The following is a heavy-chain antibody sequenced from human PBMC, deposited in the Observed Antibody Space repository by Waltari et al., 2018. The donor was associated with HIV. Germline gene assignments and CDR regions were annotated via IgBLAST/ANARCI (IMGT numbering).Heavy chain of an antibody. CDR3: ARTGVTTPITGGDY. CDR2: IKQDGSEK. J-gene: IGHJ4*02. D-gene: IGHD1-26*01. V-gene: IGHV3-7*01. CDR1: GFTFSSYW. Sequence: EVQLVESGGGLVQPGGSLRLSCAASGFTFSSYWMSWVRQAQGKGLEWVANIKQDGSEKYYVDSVKGRFTISRDNAKNSLYLQMNSLRAEDTAVYYCARTGVTTPITGGDYWGQGTLVTVSS.